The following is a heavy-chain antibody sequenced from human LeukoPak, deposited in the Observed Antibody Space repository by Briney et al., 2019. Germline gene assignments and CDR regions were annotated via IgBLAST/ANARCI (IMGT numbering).Heavy chain of an antibody. J-gene: IGHJ4*02. CDR2: ISESGGTT. CDR1: GFTFNNYG. Sequence: GETLRLSCAASGFTFNNYGMCWVRQAPGKGLEWVSSISESGGTTDYADSVKGRFTISRDNSKNTLYLQMNSLRAEDTAVYYCARRSGIAVAGAFDYWGQGTLVTVSS. D-gene: IGHD6-19*01. CDR3: ARRSGIAVAGAFDY. V-gene: IGHV3-23*01.